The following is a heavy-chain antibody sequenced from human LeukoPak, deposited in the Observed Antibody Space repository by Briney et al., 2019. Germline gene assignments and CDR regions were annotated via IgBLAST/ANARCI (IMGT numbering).Heavy chain of an antibody. CDR2: INSDGSST. CDR3: ARKVVPAASSTLEHAFDI. V-gene: IGHV3-74*01. J-gene: IGHJ3*02. D-gene: IGHD2-2*01. CDR1: GFTFSSYW. Sequence: GGSLRLSCAASGFTFSSYWMHWVRQAPGKGLVWVSRINSDGSSTSYADSVKGRFTISRDNAKNTLYLQMNSLRAEDTAVYYCARKVVPAASSTLEHAFDIWGQGTMVTVSS.